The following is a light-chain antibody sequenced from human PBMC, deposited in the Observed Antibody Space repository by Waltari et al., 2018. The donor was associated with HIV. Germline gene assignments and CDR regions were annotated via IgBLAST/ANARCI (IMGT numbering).Light chain of an antibody. J-gene: IGLJ2*01. CDR3: TAWDDSLSGVV. CDR1: RSNIGRKY. CDR2: RNN. V-gene: IGLV1-47*01. Sequence: QSVLTQPPSASGTPGQRVTISCSGSRSNIGRKYVYWYQQLPGTAPKLLIYRNNQRPSGVPDRFSGSKSGTSASLAISGLRSEDEADYYCTAWDDSLSGVVFGGGTKLTVL.